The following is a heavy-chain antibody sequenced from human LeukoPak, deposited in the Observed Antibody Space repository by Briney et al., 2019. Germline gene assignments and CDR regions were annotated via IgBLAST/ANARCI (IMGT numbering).Heavy chain of an antibody. CDR1: GGSISSYY. J-gene: IGHJ4*02. CDR3: ARRASGSYSF. Sequence: SETLSLTCTVSGGSISSYYWSWIRQPPGKGLEWIGYIYYSGSTNYNPSLKSRVTISVDTSKNQFSLKLSSATAADTAVYYCARRASGSYSFWGQGTLVTVSS. CDR2: IYYSGST. D-gene: IGHD1-26*01. V-gene: IGHV4-59*08.